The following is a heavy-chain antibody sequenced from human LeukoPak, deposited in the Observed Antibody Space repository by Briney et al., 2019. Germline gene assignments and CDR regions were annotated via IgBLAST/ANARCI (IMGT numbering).Heavy chain of an antibody. Sequence: GGSLRLSCAASGFTFSSNYMSWVRQAPGKGLEGVSVIYSGGSTYYADSVKGRFTISRHNSKNTLYLQMNSLRAEDTAVYYCARGRGEYQPLPFDYWGQGTLVTVSS. V-gene: IGHV3-53*04. CDR3: ARGRGEYQPLPFDY. CDR1: GFTFSSNY. J-gene: IGHJ4*02. CDR2: IYSGGST. D-gene: IGHD2-2*01.